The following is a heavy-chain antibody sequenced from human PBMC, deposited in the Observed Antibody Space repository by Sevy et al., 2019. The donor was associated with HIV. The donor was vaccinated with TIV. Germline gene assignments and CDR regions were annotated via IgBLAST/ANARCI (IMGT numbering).Heavy chain of an antibody. D-gene: IGHD3-9*01. Sequence: SETLSLTCTVSGGSISSGDYYWSWIRQPPGKGLEWIGYMYYSGRTDYNPSLKSRVTISLDTSKNHFSLKLSSVTAADTAVYYCASQYYDILTGYSPAASDDAFDIWGQGTMVTVSS. CDR1: GGSISSGDYY. V-gene: IGHV4-30-4*08. CDR3: ASQYYDILTGYSPAASDDAFDI. CDR2: MYYSGRT. J-gene: IGHJ3*02.